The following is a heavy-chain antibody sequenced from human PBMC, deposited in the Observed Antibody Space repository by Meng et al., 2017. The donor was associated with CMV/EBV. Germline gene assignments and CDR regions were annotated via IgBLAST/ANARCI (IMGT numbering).Heavy chain of an antibody. CDR3: ARDYSGIAARPGFDP. CDR2: IIPIFGTA. Sequence: QVRLVQAWGEVKKPGSSVKGSCKAYGGTFSSYAISWWRQAPGQGLEWMGGIIPIFGTANYAQKFQGRVTITADESTSTAYMELSSLRSEDTAVYYCARDYSGIAARPGFDPWGQGTLVTVSS. CDR1: GGTFSSYA. V-gene: IGHV1-69*12. J-gene: IGHJ5*02. D-gene: IGHD6-6*01.